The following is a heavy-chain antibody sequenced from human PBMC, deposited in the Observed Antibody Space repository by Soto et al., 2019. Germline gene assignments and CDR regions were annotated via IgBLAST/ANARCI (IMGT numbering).Heavy chain of an antibody. CDR3: AREANWNYEMGNYFDN. J-gene: IGHJ4*02. CDR1: GGSISRGGYY. CDR2: IFYSGST. V-gene: IGHV4-30-4*08. D-gene: IGHD1-7*01. Sequence: PSETLSLTCTVSGGSISRGGYYWSWIRQPPGKGLEWIGYIFYSGSTYYNSSLESRVTISIDTSENQFSLRLSSVTAADTAAYYCAREANWNYEMGNYFDNWGQGTLVTVSS.